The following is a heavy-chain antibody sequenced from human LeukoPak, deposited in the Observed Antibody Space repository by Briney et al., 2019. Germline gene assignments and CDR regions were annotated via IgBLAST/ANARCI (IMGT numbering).Heavy chain of an antibody. V-gene: IGHV3-30*18. D-gene: IGHD3-3*01. J-gene: IGHJ5*02. CDR1: GFTFSSYG. CDR2: ISYDGSNK. Sequence: GGSLRLSCAASGFTFSSYGMHWVRQAPGKGLEWVAVISYDGSNKYYADSVKGRFTISRDNSKNTLYLQMNSLRAEDTAVYYCAKDAVLRFLEWPGNWFDPWGQGTLVTVSS. CDR3: AKDAVLRFLEWPGNWFDP.